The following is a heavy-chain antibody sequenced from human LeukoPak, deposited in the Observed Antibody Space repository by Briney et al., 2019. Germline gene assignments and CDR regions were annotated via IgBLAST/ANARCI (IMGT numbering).Heavy chain of an antibody. D-gene: IGHD2-15*01. CDR3: ARYAAYRWFDP. CDR2: IYYSGST. V-gene: IGHV4-39*01. CDR1: GGSISSSSYY. Sequence: SETLSLTCTVSGGSISSSSYYWGWIRQPPGKGLEWIGSIYYSGSTYYNPSLKSRVTISVDTSKNQFSLKLSSVTAADTAVYYCARYAAYRWFDPWGQGTLVTVSS. J-gene: IGHJ5*02.